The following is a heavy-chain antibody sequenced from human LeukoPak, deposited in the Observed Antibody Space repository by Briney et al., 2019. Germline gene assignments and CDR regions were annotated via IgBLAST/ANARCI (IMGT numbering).Heavy chain of an antibody. CDR2: IYHSGST. Sequence: SETLSLTCAVSGYSIGSSDYWGWIRQSPGKGLEWIGSIYHSGSTYYNPSLKSRVTISVDTSKNQFSLKLNSVTAADTAVYYCARASRDHSGSYPWGQGTLVTVSS. CDR3: ARASRDHSGSYP. J-gene: IGHJ5*02. CDR1: GYSIGSSDY. D-gene: IGHD1-26*01. V-gene: IGHV4-38-2*01.